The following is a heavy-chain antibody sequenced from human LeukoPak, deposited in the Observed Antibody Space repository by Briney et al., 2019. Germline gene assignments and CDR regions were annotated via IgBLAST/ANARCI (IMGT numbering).Heavy chain of an antibody. J-gene: IGHJ6*03. CDR1: GGSFSGYY. CDR3: YVAADPIYYYMDV. Sequence: SETPSLTCAVYGGSFSGYYWSWIRQPPGKGLEWIGEINHSGSTNYNPSLKSRVTISVDTSKNQFSLKLSSVTAADTAVYYSYVAADPIYYYMDVWGKGTTVTISS. D-gene: IGHD2-15*01. V-gene: IGHV4-34*01. CDR2: INHSGST.